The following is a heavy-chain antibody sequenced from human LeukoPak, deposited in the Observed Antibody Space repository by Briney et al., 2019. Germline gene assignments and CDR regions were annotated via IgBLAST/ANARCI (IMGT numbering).Heavy chain of an antibody. V-gene: IGHV3-49*04. J-gene: IGHJ4*02. CDR1: GFTFGDYA. Sequence: PGGSLRLSCTASGFTFGDYAMSWVRQAPGKGLEWVGFIRNKAYGGATDHAASVKGRFTISRDDSKSIAYLQMSSLKTEDTAVYYCTRGVYYFDYWGQGTLVTVSS. CDR2: IRNKAYGGAT. CDR3: TRGVYYFDY.